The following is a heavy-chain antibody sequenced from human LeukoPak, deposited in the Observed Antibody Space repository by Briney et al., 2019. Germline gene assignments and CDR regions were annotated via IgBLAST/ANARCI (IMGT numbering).Heavy chain of an antibody. Sequence: GGSLRLSCAASGFTFSDHYMDWVRQAPGKGLEWVGRTRNKANSYTTEYAASVKGRFTISRDDSKNSLYLQMNSLKTEDTAVYYCARDQGNSYWTNWYFDLWGRGTLVTVSS. CDR3: ARDQGNSYWTNWYFDL. CDR1: GFTFSDHY. J-gene: IGHJ2*01. D-gene: IGHD1-26*01. CDR2: TRNKANSYTT. V-gene: IGHV3-72*01.